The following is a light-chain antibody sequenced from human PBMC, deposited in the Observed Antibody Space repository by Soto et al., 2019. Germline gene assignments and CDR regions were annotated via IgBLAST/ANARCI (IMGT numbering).Light chain of an antibody. Sequence: QSALPQPASVSGSPGQSITISCTGTSSDVGSYNLASWYQHHPGKAPKLMIYEVSKRPSGVSNRFSGSKSGNTASLTISGRQVEDEADYYCCSYAGSSTFVVFGGGTKLTVL. J-gene: IGLJ2*01. CDR3: CSYAGSSTFVV. V-gene: IGLV2-23*02. CDR2: EVS. CDR1: SSDVGSYNL.